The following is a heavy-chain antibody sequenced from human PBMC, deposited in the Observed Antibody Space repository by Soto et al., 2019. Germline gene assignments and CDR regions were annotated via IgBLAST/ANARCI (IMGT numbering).Heavy chain of an antibody. J-gene: IGHJ6*02. CDR2: VSYEGSIA. D-gene: IGHD1-26*01. V-gene: IGHV3-30*03. CDR1: GFSFGSYA. CDR3: ASDFEPTEGDYYYYGMDV. Sequence: GGSLRLSCAASGFSFGSYAMYWVRQPPGKGLEWVATVSYEGSIAYYSDPVKGRFTISRDNSMHTIYLQMNSLRAEDSALYYCASDFEPTEGDYYYYGMDVWGQGTRVTVSS.